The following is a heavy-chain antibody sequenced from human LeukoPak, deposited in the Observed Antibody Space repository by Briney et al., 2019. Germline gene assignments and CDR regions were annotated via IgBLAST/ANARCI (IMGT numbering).Heavy chain of an antibody. J-gene: IGHJ5*02. CDR3: ASCWKGFGEFHIAPWFDP. CDR1: GGSFSGYY. D-gene: IGHD3-10*01. CDR2: INHSGST. V-gene: IGHV4-34*01. Sequence: SETLSLTCAVYGGSFSGYYWSWIRQPPGKGLEWIGEINHSGSTNYSPSLKSRVTISVDTSKNQFSLNLSSVTAADTAVYYCASCWKGFGEFHIAPWFDPWGQGTLVTVSS.